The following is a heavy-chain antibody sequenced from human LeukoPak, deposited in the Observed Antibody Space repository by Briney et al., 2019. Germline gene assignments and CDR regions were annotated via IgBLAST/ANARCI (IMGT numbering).Heavy chain of an antibody. J-gene: IGHJ4*02. Sequence: GGSLRLSCAASGFTFSSYAVSWVRQAPGKGLEWVSAISGSGGSTYYADSVKGRFTISRDNSKNTLYLQMNSLRAEDTAVYYCALPERYSGSYYGPNDYWGQGTLVTVSS. CDR2: ISGSGGST. V-gene: IGHV3-23*01. CDR1: GFTFSSYA. CDR3: ALPERYSGSYYGPNDY. D-gene: IGHD1-26*01.